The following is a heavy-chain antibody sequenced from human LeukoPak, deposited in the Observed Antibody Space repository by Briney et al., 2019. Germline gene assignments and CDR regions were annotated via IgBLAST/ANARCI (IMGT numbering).Heavy chain of an antibody. V-gene: IGHV4-39*01. CDR2: IYYSGST. Sequence: SETLSLTCTVSGGSISSSSYYWGWIRQPPGKGLEWIGSIYYSGSTYYNPSLKSRVTISVDTSKNQFSLKLSSVTAADTAVYYCARHRGGYDWYGMDVWGQGTTVTVSS. J-gene: IGHJ6*02. D-gene: IGHD5-12*01. CDR3: ARHRGGYDWYGMDV. CDR1: GGSISSSSYY.